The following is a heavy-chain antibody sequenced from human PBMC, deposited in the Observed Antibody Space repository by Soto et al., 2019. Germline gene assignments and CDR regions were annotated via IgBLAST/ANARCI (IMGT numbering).Heavy chain of an antibody. CDR3: ATDRFCTRTTCSNSFDY. CDR1: GYTLTALS. J-gene: IGHJ4*02. D-gene: IGHD2-2*01. Sequence: ASGKVCCKVSGYTLTALSMHWVRQAPGKGLEWMGGFSPADGETIYAQKFQGRVTMTEDTSTDTAYMELSSLRSEDTAVYYCATDRFCTRTTCSNSFDYWGQGALVTVSS. V-gene: IGHV1-24*01. CDR2: FSPADGET.